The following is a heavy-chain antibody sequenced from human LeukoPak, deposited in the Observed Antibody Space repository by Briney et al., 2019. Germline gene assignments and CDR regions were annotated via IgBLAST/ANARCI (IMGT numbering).Heavy chain of an antibody. J-gene: IGHJ6*02. Sequence: PGEPLKISCKGAGYTFTNFWIGWLRQVPGKGLEWMGIIYPTDSNTRYSPSFQGQVTISVDMSINTAYLQWSSLKASDSAMYYCARHGLRYFDWLTSSYYFAMDVWGQGTTVTVSS. CDR3: ARHGLRYFDWLTSSYYFAMDV. CDR1: GYTFTNFW. CDR2: IYPTDSNT. D-gene: IGHD3-9*01. V-gene: IGHV5-51*01.